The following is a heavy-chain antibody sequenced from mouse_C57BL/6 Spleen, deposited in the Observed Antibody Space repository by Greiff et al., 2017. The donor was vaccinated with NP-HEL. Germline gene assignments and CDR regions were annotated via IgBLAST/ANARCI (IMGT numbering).Heavy chain of an antibody. Sequence: VKLMESGAELVKPGASVKLSCKASGYTFTEYTIHWVKQRSGQGLEWIGWFYPGSGSIKYNEKFKDKATLTADKSSSTVYMELSRLTSEDSAVYFCARHEERGYSNDVGAMDYWGQGTTVTVSS. CDR2: FYPGSGSI. J-gene: IGHJ4*01. D-gene: IGHD2-12*01. CDR1: GYTFTEYT. CDR3: ARHEERGYSNDVGAMDY. V-gene: IGHV1-62-2*01.